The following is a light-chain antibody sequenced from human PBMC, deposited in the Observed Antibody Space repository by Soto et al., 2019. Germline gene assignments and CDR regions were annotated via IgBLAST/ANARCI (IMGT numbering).Light chain of an antibody. CDR1: QSISNW. CDR3: QQYKSYFLT. V-gene: IGKV1-5*03. Sequence: DLPMTQSPSTLSASVGDRVTITCRASQSISNWLAWYQQKPGKAPTLLIYKASSLESGVPSRFSGSGSGTEFTLTISSLQPDDFATYYCQQYKSYFLTFGGGTKVEIK. J-gene: IGKJ4*01. CDR2: KAS.